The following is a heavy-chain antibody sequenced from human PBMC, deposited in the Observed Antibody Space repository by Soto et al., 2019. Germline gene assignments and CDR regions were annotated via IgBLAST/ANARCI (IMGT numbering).Heavy chain of an antibody. CDR2: IYHSGST. D-gene: IGHD3-22*01. Sequence: SETLSLTCAVSGGSISSGGYSWSWIRQPPGKGLEWIGYIYHSGSTYYNPSLKSRVTISVDRSKNQFSLKLSSVTAADTAVYYCARGDSSGYYYKYYFDYWGQGTLVTVSS. CDR1: GGSISSGGYS. J-gene: IGHJ4*02. V-gene: IGHV4-30-2*01. CDR3: ARGDSSGYYYKYYFDY.